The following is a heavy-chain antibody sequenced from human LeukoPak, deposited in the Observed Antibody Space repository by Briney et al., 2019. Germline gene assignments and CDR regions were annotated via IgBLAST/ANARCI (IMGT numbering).Heavy chain of an antibody. Sequence: SETLSLTCTVSGGSISSSSYYWGWIRQPPGKGLEWIGEINHSGSTNYNPSLKSRVTISVDTSKNQFSLKLSSVTAADTAVYYCARATTTAAGDYWGQGTLVTVSS. V-gene: IGHV4-39*07. J-gene: IGHJ4*02. CDR3: ARATTTAAGDY. D-gene: IGHD6-13*01. CDR1: GGSISSSSYY. CDR2: INHSGST.